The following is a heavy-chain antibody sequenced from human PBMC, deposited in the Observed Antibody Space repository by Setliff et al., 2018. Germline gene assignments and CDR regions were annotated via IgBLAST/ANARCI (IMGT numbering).Heavy chain of an antibody. CDR3: SRDSRYYYDSSGLYERNACEI. Sequence: SVKVSCKASGGTFSSYAISWVRQAPGQGLEWMGGIIPIIGIANYAQKFQGRVTITADKSTSTAYMELSSLRSEDTAVYYCSRDSRYYYDSSGLYERNACEIWGQGTMVTVSS. CDR1: GGTFSSYA. J-gene: IGHJ3*02. V-gene: IGHV1-69*10. CDR2: IIPIIGIA. D-gene: IGHD3-22*01.